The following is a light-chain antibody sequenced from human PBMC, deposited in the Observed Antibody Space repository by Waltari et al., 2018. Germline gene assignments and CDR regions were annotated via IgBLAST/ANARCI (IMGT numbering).Light chain of an antibody. J-gene: IGLJ2*01. CDR3: ASFAGSNTL. V-gene: IGLV2-8*01. Sequence: QSALTQPPSASASPGQSVTISCTVTSTASGVYHYVSWYQQHPGKAPKLLIYEVSERPSGVPARFSGSKSGITASLTVFGLQTEDEADYYCASFAGSNTLFGGGTKLTVL. CDR1: STASGVYHY. CDR2: EVS.